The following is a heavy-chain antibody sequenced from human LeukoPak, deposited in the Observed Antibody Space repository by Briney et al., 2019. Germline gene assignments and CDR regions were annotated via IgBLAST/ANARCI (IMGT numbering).Heavy chain of an antibody. CDR3: ARVETSNYIDY. CDR2: IYYSGST. J-gene: IGHJ4*02. CDR1: GGSFSGYY. D-gene: IGHD1-1*01. Sequence: SETLSLTCAVYGGSFSGYYWSWIRQPPGKGLEWIGYIYYSGSTNYNPSLKSRVTISVDTSKNQFSLKLSSVTAADTAVYYCARVETSNYIDYWGQGTLVTVSS. V-gene: IGHV4-59*01.